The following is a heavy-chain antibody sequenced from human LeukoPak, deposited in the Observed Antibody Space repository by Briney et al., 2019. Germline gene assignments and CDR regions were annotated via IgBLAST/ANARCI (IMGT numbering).Heavy chain of an antibody. D-gene: IGHD2-8*02. Sequence: PGGSLRLSCAASGFDFSDHGMHWVRQAPGKGLEWVSYIHLSGTPTHYADPVKGRFSISRDNVKNSLYLQMDNLRAEDTAVYYCARDRGYTRTNTGGYPVFDLWGQGTLVTVSS. CDR1: GFDFSDHG. V-gene: IGHV3-48*04. CDR3: ARDRGYTRTNTGGYPVFDL. CDR2: IHLSGTPT. J-gene: IGHJ4*02.